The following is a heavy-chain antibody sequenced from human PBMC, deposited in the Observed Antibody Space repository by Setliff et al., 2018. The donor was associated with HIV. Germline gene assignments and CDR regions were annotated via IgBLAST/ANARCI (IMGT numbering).Heavy chain of an antibody. J-gene: IGHJ4*02. CDR2: MNPNSGNT. V-gene: IGHV1-8*02. Sequence: GASVKVSCKASGYTFTSYDINWVRQATGQGLEWMGWMNPNSGNTGYAQKFQGRVTMTRNTSISTAYMELSSLRSEDTAVYYCARGRKQPITIFGVVSRNVAYYFDYWGQGTLVTVSS. CDR1: GYTFTSYD. D-gene: IGHD3-3*01. CDR3: ARGRKQPITIFGVVSRNVAYYFDY.